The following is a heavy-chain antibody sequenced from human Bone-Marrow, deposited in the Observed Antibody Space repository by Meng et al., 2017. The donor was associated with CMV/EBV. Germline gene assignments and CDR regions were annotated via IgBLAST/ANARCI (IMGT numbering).Heavy chain of an antibody. V-gene: IGHV3-23*01. J-gene: IGHJ6*02. D-gene: IGHD3-22*01. CDR2: ISGSGGST. CDR3: AKESSSDYYGKHYYYGMDV. CDR1: GFTFSSYA. Sequence: GGSLRLSCAASGFTFSSYAMSWVRQAPGKGLEWVSAISGSGGSTYYADSVKGRFTISRDNSKNTLYLQMNSLSAEDTAVYYCAKESSSDYYGKHYYYGMDVWGQGTTVTVSS.